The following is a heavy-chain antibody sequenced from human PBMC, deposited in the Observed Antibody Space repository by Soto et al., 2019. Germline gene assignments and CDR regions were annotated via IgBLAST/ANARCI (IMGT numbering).Heavy chain of an antibody. J-gene: IGHJ4*02. V-gene: IGHV3-30-3*01. CDR1: GFTFSSYA. CDR2: ISYDGSNK. CDR3: ARDPLHSSGWYGSFDY. D-gene: IGHD6-19*01. Sequence: QVQLVESGGGVVQPGRSLRLSCAASGFTFSSYAMHWVRQAPGKGLEWVAVISYDGSNKYYADSVKGRFTISRDNSNNTLYLQMNSLRAEDTAVYYCARDPLHSSGWYGSFDYWGQGTLVTVSS.